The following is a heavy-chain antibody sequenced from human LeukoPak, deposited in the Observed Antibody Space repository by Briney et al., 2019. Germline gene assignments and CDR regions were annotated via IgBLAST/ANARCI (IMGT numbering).Heavy chain of an antibody. CDR3: ASPAGYSSRYYFDY. Sequence: SETLSLTCAVYGGSFSGYYWSWIRQPPGKGLEWIGEINHSGSTNYNPSLKSRVTISVDTSKNQFSLKLSSVTAADTAVYYCASPAGYSSRYYFDYWGQGTLVTVSS. D-gene: IGHD6-19*01. J-gene: IGHJ4*02. V-gene: IGHV4-34*01. CDR1: GGSFSGYY. CDR2: INHSGST.